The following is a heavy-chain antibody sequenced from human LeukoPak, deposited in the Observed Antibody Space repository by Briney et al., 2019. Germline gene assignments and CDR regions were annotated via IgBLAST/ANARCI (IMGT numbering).Heavy chain of an antibody. CDR2: ISSSSSYI. D-gene: IGHD6-25*01. Sequence: GGSLRLSCAASGFTFSRYSMNWVRQAPGKGLEWVSSISSSSSYIYYADSVKGRFTISRDNAKNSLYLQMNSLRAEDTAVYYCARDLAATVDYWGQGTLVTVSS. CDR1: GFTFSRYS. CDR3: ARDLAATVDY. V-gene: IGHV3-21*01. J-gene: IGHJ4*02.